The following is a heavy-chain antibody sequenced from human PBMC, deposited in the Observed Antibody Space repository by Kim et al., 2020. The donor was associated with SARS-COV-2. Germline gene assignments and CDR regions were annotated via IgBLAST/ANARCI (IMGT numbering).Heavy chain of an antibody. CDR1: GGSISSSSYY. V-gene: IGHV4-39*01. D-gene: IGHD3-16*01. CDR3: ARQTRTWPKTDYYYYYGMDV. J-gene: IGHJ6*02. CDR2: IYYSGST. Sequence: SETLSLTCTVSGGSISSSSYYWGWIRQPPGKGLEWIGSIYYSGSTYYNPSLKSRVTISVDTSKNQFSLKLSSVTAADTAVYYCARQTRTWPKTDYYYYYGMDVWGQATTVTVSS.